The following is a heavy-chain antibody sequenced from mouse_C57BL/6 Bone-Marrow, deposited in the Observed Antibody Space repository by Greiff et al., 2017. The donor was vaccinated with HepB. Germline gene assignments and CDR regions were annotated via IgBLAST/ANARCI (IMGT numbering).Heavy chain of an antibody. CDR2: INPSSGYT. Sequence: VQLQQSGAELVKPGASVKLSCKASGYTFTSYWMHWVKQRPGQGLEWIGYINPSSGYTKYNQKFKDKATLTADKSSSTAYMQLSSLTYEDSAVYCCAIYDYDRAYWGQGTLVTVSA. CDR3: AIYDYDRAY. CDR1: GYTFTSYW. J-gene: IGHJ3*01. V-gene: IGHV1-7*01. D-gene: IGHD2-4*01.